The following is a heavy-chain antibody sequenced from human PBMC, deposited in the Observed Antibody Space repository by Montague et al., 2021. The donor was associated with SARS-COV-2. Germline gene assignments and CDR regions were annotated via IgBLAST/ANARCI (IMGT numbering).Heavy chain of an antibody. Sequence: SETLSLTCTVSGGSVSSYYWSWIRQSPGKGLQWLGNIYYSGSTNYNPSLKIRVTMSVDTSKNQIALRLNSVTTADTAVYFCARAGGFYDYWSGYSSSAGFFDPWGQGSLVTVSS. CDR1: GGSVSSYY. CDR3: ARAGGFYDYWSGYSSSAGFFDP. V-gene: IGHV4-59*02. CDR2: IYYSGST. D-gene: IGHD3-3*01. J-gene: IGHJ5*02.